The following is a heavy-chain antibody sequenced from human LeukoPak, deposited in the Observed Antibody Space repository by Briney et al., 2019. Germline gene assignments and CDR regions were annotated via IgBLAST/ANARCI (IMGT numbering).Heavy chain of an antibody. D-gene: IGHD2-15*01. V-gene: IGHV1-69*01. CDR3: ARVGFRSSILLVVVPPTLHAHYYGMDV. Sequence: SVKVSCKASGGTFSSYAISWVRQAPGQGLEWMGGIIPIFGTANYAQKFQGRVTITADESTSTAYMELSSLRSEDTAVYYCARVGFRSSILLVVVPPTLHAHYYGMDVGGQGPTAPVS. CDR2: IIPIFGTA. CDR1: GGTFSSYA. J-gene: IGHJ6*02.